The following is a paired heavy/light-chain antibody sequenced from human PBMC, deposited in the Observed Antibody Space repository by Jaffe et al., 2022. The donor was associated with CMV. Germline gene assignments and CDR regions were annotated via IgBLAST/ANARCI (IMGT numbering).Heavy chain of an antibody. Sequence: EVQLVESGGGLVQPGGSLRLSCAASGFTFSNYGMNWVRQAPGKGLEWVSHISGSGGPIYYADFVKGRFTISRDNARKSLSLQMNSLRDEDTALYFCVRGTMDYWGQGTLVNVSS. CDR1: GFTFSNYG. CDR3: VRGTMDY. J-gene: IGHJ4*02. V-gene: IGHV3-48*02. CDR2: ISGSGGPI.
Light chain of an antibody. Sequence: QAGLTQPPSVSQGLRQTATLTCTGNHNNVGNQGAAWLQQHQGLPPKLLSDRSNNRPSGISERFSTSRSGNTASLTITGLQPEDEADYYCSAWDSDLTVWMFGGGTKLTVL. CDR1: HNNVGNQG. CDR2: RSN. J-gene: IGLJ3*02. V-gene: IGLV10-54*04. CDR3: SAWDSDLTVWM.